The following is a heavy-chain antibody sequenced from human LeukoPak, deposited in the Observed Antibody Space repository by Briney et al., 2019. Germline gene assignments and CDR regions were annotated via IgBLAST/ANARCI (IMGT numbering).Heavy chain of an antibody. V-gene: IGHV1-69*01. CDR3: ARWIQLWLRSFYYYYGMDV. D-gene: IGHD5-18*01. Sequence: ASVKVSCKASGGTFSSYAISWVRQAPGQGLEWMGGIIPIFGTANYAQKFQGRVTITADESTSTAYMELSSLRSEDTAVYYCARWIQLWLRSFYYYYGMDVWGQGTTVTVSS. CDR1: GGTFSSYA. CDR2: IIPIFGTA. J-gene: IGHJ6*02.